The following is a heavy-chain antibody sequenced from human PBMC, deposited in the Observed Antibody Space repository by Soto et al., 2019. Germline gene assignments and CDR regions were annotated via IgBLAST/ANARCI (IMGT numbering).Heavy chain of an antibody. V-gene: IGHV3-23*01. CDR3: AKAYSSGPDYYYNMDV. D-gene: IGHD6-25*01. J-gene: IGHJ6*03. CDR1: GFMFSSYA. CDR2: ISGSGDSA. Sequence: EVQLLESGGGLVQPGGSLRVSCEASGFMFSSYALSWVRQAPGKGLEWVSGISGSGDSAYHADSVKGRFTISRDDSKNTLYLQMNSLTVEDTAVYYCAKAYSSGPDYYYNMDVWDKGTTVTVSS.